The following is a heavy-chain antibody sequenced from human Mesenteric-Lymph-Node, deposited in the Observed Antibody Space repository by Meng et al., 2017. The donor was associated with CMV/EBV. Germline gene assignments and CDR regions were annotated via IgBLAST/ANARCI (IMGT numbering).Heavy chain of an antibody. J-gene: IGHJ4*02. CDR1: GYTFTSYA. V-gene: IGHV7-4-1*02. CDR2: INTNTGNP. Sequence: VSCKASGYTFTSYAMNWVREAPGQGVEWMGWINTNTGNPTYARGFTGRFGFSLDTSVSTAYLQISSLKAEDTAVYYCARDRVGDALTWGQGTLVTVSS. D-gene: IGHD3-16*01. CDR3: ARDRVGDALT.